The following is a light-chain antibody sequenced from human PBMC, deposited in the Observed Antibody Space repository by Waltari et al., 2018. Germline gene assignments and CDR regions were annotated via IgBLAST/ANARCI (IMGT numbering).Light chain of an antibody. CDR2: DVT. Sequence: SALTQPRSVSGSPGQSVTISCTGTTHDLGSYNYVSWYQQHPGKAPKLIILDVTKRPSGVPDRLSGSKSGNTASLTISGLRAEDEAEYYCCSYAGSYTWVFGGGTKLTVV. V-gene: IGLV2-11*01. J-gene: IGLJ3*02. CDR3: CSYAGSYTWV. CDR1: THDLGSYNY.